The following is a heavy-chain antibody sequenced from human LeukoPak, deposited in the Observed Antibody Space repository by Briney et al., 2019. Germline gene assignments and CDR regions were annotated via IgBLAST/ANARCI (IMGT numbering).Heavy chain of an antibody. Sequence: SETLSLTCAVYVGFFSDYYWSWIRQHPGKGLEWIGEINHSGSTNYNPSLKSRVTISVDTSKNQFSLKLSSVTAADTAVYYCASLHSRRYCSGGSCCNYYYYYMDVWGKGTTVTVSS. CDR2: INHSGST. CDR1: VGFFSDYY. D-gene: IGHD2-15*01. CDR3: ASLHSRRYCSGGSCCNYYYYYMDV. V-gene: IGHV4-34*01. J-gene: IGHJ6*03.